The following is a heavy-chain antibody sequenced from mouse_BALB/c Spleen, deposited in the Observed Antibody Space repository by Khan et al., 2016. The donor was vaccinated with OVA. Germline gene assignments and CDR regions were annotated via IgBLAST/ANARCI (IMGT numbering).Heavy chain of an antibody. CDR1: GFSLTGYG. J-gene: IGHJ4*01. CDR2: IWGDGST. CDR3: GRAYYANYKEAMDY. V-gene: IGHV2-6-7*01. Sequence: VELVESGPGLVAPSQSLSITCTVSGFSLTGYGVNWVRQPPGKGLEWLGMIWGDGSTDYTSGIKSRMSITKDNSKSQVFLKMNSLQTDDTARYYCGRAYYANYKEAMDYWGQGNSVTVSS. D-gene: IGHD2-10*01.